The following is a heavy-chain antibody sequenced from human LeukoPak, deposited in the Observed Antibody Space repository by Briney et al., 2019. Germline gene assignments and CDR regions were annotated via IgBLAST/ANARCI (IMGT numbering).Heavy chain of an antibody. J-gene: IGHJ4*02. CDR1: GFTFSDSA. V-gene: IGHV3-21*04. CDR2: INNVASHI. Sequence: GGSLRLSCAASGFTFSDSAMNWVRQAPGKGLEWVSSINNVASHIYYADSVRGRFTISRDNAKNSLYLQMNSLRAEDTALYYCAKNPYGDYGYFDYWGQGTLVTVSS. CDR3: AKNPYGDYGYFDY. D-gene: IGHD4-17*01.